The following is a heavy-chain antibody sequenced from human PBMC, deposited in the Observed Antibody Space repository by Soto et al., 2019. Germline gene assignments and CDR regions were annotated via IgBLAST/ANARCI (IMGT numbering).Heavy chain of an antibody. CDR1: GYSISSGYY. Sequence: SETLSLTCAVSGYSISSGYYWGWIRQPPGKGLEWIGSIYHSGSTYCNPSLNSRVTISVDTSKNQFSLKLSSVTAADTAVYYCARGGIVLVIDVSHWFDPWGQGTLVTV. V-gene: IGHV4-38-2*01. CDR2: IYHSGST. D-gene: IGHD2-8*02. CDR3: ARGGIVLVIDVSHWFDP. J-gene: IGHJ5*02.